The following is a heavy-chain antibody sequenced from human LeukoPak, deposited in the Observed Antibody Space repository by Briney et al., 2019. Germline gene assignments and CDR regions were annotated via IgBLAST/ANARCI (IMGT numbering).Heavy chain of an antibody. CDR1: GFIFDDYG. D-gene: IGHD2-15*01. V-gene: IGHV3-21*01. CDR3: ARDLEEYCSGGSCSLFDY. CDR2: ISGSSSYI. J-gene: IGHJ4*02. Sequence: KPGGSLRLSCAASGFIFDDYGMSWVRQAPGKGLEWVSSISGSSSYIYYADSVKGRFTISRDNAKNSLYLQMNSLRADDTAVYYCARDLEEYCSGGSCSLFDYWGQGTLVTVSS.